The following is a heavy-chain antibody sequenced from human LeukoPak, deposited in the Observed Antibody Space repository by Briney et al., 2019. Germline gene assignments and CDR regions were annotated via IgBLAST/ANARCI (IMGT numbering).Heavy chain of an antibody. V-gene: IGHV1-8*01. CDR3: ARGPNKSDGGNSGSAWFDP. Sequence: GASVKVCCTASGYTFTTYDINWVRQATGQGQEWMGWMNPNSGNTGYAQKFQGRVTMTRNTSISTAYMELSSLRSEDTAVYYCARGPNKSDGGNSGSAWFDPWGQGTLVTVSS. D-gene: IGHD4-23*01. CDR2: MNPNSGNT. J-gene: IGHJ5*02. CDR1: GYTFTTYD.